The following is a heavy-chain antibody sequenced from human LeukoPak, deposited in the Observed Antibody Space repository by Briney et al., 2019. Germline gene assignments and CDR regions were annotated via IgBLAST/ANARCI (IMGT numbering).Heavy chain of an antibody. CDR1: GFTFNDYA. J-gene: IGHJ4*02. D-gene: IGHD5-18*01. Sequence: PGGSLRLSCAASGFTFNDYAMHGVRQAQGKGVEGVSLISWDGGSTYYADSVKGRLTISRDKSKNSLYLQMNSLGTEDSALYDCAKDHKIGRYSYGLDYWGQGTLVTVSS. CDR2: ISWDGGST. V-gene: IGHV3-43D*03. CDR3: AKDHKIGRYSYGLDY.